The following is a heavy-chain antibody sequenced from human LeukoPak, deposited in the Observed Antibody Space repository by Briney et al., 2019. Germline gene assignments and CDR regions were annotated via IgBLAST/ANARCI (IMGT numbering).Heavy chain of an antibody. J-gene: IGHJ4*02. CDR1: AYSISSGYY. Sequence: SETLSLTCSVSAYSISSGYYWGWIRQPPGKGLEWIGEINHSGSTNYNPSLKSRVTISVDTSKNQFSLKLSSVTAADTAVYYCARGVARSSKFHFSYYFDYWGQGTLVTVSS. CDR3: ARGVARSSKFHFSYYFDY. V-gene: IGHV4-38-2*02. CDR2: INHSGST. D-gene: IGHD6-6*01.